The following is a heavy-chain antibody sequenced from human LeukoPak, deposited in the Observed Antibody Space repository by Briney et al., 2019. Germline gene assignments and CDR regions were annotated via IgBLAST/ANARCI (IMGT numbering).Heavy chain of an antibody. Sequence: SQTLSLTCTVSGGSISSGDYYWSWIRQPPGKGLEWIGYIYYSGSTYYNPSLKSRVTISVDTSKNQFSLKLSSVTAADTAVYYCATPSKHIAAAGTWAFDIWGQGTMVTVSS. CDR1: GGSISSGDYY. J-gene: IGHJ3*02. D-gene: IGHD6-13*01. CDR3: ATPSKHIAAAGTWAFDI. CDR2: IYYSGST. V-gene: IGHV4-30-4*01.